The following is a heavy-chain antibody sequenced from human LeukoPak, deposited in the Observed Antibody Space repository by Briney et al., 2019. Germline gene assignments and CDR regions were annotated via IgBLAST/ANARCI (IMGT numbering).Heavy chain of an antibody. CDR2: ISTNHGNT. CDR3: VRDQIRQGLPGY. CDR1: GYTFTNYG. J-gene: IGHJ4*02. V-gene: IGHV1-18*01. Sequence: ASVKVSCKASGYTFTNYGITWVRQAPGQGLEWMGWISTNHGNTNYAQKIQGRVTTTTDTSTSTAYMELRNLRSDDTAMYYCVRDQIRQGLPGYWGQGTLVTVSS. D-gene: IGHD6-19*01.